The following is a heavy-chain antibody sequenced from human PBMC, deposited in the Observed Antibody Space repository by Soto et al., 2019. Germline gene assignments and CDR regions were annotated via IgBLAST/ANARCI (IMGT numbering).Heavy chain of an antibody. D-gene: IGHD1-26*01. Sequence: ASVKVSCKASGYTFTSYYMHWVRQAPGQGLEWMGMINPSGGYTSYPQKFQGRVTMTRDTSTSTVYMELSSLRSEDTAVYYCARDYSGSYYFDYWGQGTLVTVSS. V-gene: IGHV1-46*01. J-gene: IGHJ4*02. CDR3: ARDYSGSYYFDY. CDR1: GYTFTSYY. CDR2: INPSGGYT.